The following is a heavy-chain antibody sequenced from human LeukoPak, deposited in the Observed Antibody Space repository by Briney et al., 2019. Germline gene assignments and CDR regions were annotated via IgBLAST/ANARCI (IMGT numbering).Heavy chain of an antibody. J-gene: IGHJ4*02. CDR3: ARLGQLYDPLTGSANPHYFDY. CDR1: GGSISSYY. V-gene: IGHV4-59*01. Sequence: PSETLSLTCTVSGGSISSYYWSWIRQPPGKGLEWIGYIYYSGSTNFNPSLKSRVNISLDTPKNQFSLKLSSVTAADTAVYYCARLGQLYDPLTGSANPHYFDYWGQGTLVTVSS. D-gene: IGHD3-9*01. CDR2: IYYSGST.